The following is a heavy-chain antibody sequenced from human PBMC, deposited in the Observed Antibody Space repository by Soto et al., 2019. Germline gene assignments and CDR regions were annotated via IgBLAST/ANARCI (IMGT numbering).Heavy chain of an antibody. CDR3: ASPKGHLHYFDY. V-gene: IGHV3-30-3*01. CDR1: GFTFSSYA. CDR2: ISYDGSNK. J-gene: IGHJ4*02. D-gene: IGHD3-3*02. Sequence: QVQLVESGGGVVQPGRSLRLSCAASGFTFSSYAMHWVRQAPGKGLEWVAVISYDGSNKYYADSAKGRFTISRDNSKNTLYLQMNSLRAEDTAVYYCASPKGHLHYFDYWGQGTLVTVSS.